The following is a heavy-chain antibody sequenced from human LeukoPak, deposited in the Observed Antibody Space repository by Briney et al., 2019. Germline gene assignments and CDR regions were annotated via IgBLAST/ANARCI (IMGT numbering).Heavy chain of an antibody. CDR3: ARSGYSGYLPHY. V-gene: IGHV4-34*01. CDR1: GGSLSGYC. D-gene: IGHD5-12*01. CDR2: INHSGST. Sequence: SETLSLTCAVYGGSLSGYCWSWIRQPPGKGLEWIGEINHSGSTNYNPSLKSRVTISVDTSKNQFSLKLSSVTAADTAVYYCARSGYSGYLPHYWGQGTLVTVSS. J-gene: IGHJ4*02.